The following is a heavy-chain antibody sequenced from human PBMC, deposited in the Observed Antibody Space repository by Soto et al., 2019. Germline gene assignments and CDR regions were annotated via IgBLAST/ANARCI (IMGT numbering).Heavy chain of an antibody. Sequence: QVQLQESGPGLVKPSETLSLTCTVSGGSISSYYWSWIRQPPGKGLEWIGYIYYSGSTNYNPSLKSRVTISVDTSKNQFSLKLSSVTAADTAVYYCARGGNSNYMFARGSSGFSYYYYGMDVWGQGTTVTVSS. D-gene: IGHD3-22*01. J-gene: IGHJ6*02. CDR3: ARGGNSNYMFARGSSGFSYYYYGMDV. CDR1: GGSISSYY. V-gene: IGHV4-59*01. CDR2: IYYSGST.